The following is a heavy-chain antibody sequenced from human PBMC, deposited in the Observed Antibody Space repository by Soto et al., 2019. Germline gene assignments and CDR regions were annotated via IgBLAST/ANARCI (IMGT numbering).Heavy chain of an antibody. D-gene: IGHD3-22*01. J-gene: IGHJ6*02. V-gene: IGHV3-33*01. CDR1: GFTFSSYG. CDR3: ARSASGYSLWYGMDV. CDR2: IWYDGSNK. Sequence: QVQLVESGGGVVQPGRSLRLSCAASGFTFSSYGMHWVRQAPGKGLEWVAVIWYDGSNKYYADSVKGRFTISRDNSKNTLYLQMNSLRAEDTAVYYCARSASGYSLWYGMDVWGQGTTVTVSS.